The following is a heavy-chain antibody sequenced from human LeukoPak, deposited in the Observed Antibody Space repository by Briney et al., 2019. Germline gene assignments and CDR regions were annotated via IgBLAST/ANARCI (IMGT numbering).Heavy chain of an antibody. D-gene: IGHD4-17*01. CDR1: GFTFSSYA. V-gene: IGHV3-23*01. J-gene: IGHJ4*02. CDR2: ITGRGGST. CDR3: AKGSTVTTFDS. Sequence: PGGSLRLSCAASGFTFSSYAMSWVRQAPGKGLEWVSAITGRGGSTYYADSVKGRFTISRDDSKNMLYLQMNSLRTEDTAVYYCAKGSTVTTFDSWGQGTLVTVSS.